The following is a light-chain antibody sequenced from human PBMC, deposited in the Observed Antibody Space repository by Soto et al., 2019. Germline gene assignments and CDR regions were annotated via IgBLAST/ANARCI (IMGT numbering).Light chain of an antibody. CDR3: QQLNSYPLT. V-gene: IGKV1-9*01. J-gene: IGKJ4*01. Sequence: DIQLTQSPSFLSASVGDRVTSTCRASQGISSYLAWYQQKPGKAPKLLISAASTLQSGVPSRFSGSGSGTEFTLTISSLQPEDFATYYCQQLNSYPLTFGGGTKVDIK. CDR2: AAS. CDR1: QGISSY.